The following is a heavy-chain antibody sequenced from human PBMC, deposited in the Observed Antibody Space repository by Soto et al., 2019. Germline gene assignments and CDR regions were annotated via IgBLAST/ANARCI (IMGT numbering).Heavy chain of an antibody. CDR3: AKDRKESITATGRAFDS. V-gene: IGHV3-23*01. D-gene: IGHD6-13*01. CDR2: ISGSGGNT. Sequence: EVQLLESGGGLVQPGGSLRLSCAASGFTFNNYAMSWVRQAPGKGLEWVSGISGSGGNTYYADSVEGRFTISRDNSKNALYLQINGLRAEDTAVYYCAKDRKESITATGRAFDSWGQGTLVTVSS. J-gene: IGHJ4*02. CDR1: GFTFNNYA.